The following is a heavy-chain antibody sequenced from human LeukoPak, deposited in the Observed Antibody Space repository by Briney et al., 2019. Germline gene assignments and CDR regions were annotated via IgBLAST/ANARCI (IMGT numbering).Heavy chain of an antibody. V-gene: IGHV3-9*01. Sequence: PGGSLRLSCAASGFSFDEYAMHWVRQVPGKGLEWVSGISYSSETIGYVDSVKGRFTISRDNAKKSLYLQMNSLRAEDTALYYCTKDRGGSSQLGDAFDVWGQGTMVSVSS. CDR1: GFSFDEYA. CDR2: ISYSSETI. D-gene: IGHD1-26*01. CDR3: TKDRGGSSQLGDAFDV. J-gene: IGHJ3*01.